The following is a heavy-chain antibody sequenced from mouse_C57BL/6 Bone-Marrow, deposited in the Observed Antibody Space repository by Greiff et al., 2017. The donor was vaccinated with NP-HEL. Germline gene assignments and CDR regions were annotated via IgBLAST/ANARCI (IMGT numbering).Heavy chain of an antibody. CDR1: GYTFTSYW. V-gene: IGHV1-55*01. D-gene: IGHD2-5*01. CDR2: LYPGSGSN. J-gene: IGHJ1*03. CDR3: ACLYCSNPRWYIDF. Sequence: QVQLQQPGAELVKPGASVKLSCKASGYTFTSYWIPWVQQRPGQGLEWIGELYPGSGSNNYNEKFKSTATLTVDTSSSTAYMQLSSLTSEASAVYYCACLYCSNPRWYIDFWGTGTTVTVSS.